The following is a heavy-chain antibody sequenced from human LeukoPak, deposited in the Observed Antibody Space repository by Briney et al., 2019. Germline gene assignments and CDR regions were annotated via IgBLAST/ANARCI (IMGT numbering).Heavy chain of an antibody. CDR2: IFYSGST. V-gene: IGHV4-31*03. CDR3: ARPLLFYNGYAYYYFDY. CDR1: GDSISSGGYY. J-gene: IGHJ4*02. D-gene: IGHD2-8*01. Sequence: PSQTLSLTCTVSGDSISSGGYYWSWIRQHPGKGLEWIGNIFYSGSTYYNPSLKSRVTISVDTSKNQFSLKLSSVTAADTAVYYCARPLLFYNGYAYYYFDYWGQGTLVTVSS.